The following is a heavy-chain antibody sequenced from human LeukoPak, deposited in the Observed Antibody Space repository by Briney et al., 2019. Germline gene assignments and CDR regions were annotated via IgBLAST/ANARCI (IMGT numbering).Heavy chain of an antibody. D-gene: IGHD5-18*01. CDR1: GYTFTSYG. CDR2: ISAYNGNT. V-gene: IGHV1-18*01. CDR3: ARDISRATAMVTPLDY. J-gene: IGHJ4*02. Sequence: ASVKVSCKASGYTFTSYGISWVRQAPGQGLEWMGWISAYNGNTNYAQKLQGRVTMTTDTSTSTAHMELRSLRSDDTAMYYCARDISRATAMVTPLDYWGQGTLVTVSS.